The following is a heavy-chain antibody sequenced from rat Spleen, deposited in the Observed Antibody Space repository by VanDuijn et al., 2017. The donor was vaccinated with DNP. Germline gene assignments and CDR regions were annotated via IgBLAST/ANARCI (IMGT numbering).Heavy chain of an antibody. CDR2: INTGSVRT. J-gene: IGHJ2*01. Sequence: VQLQQSGAELAKPGYSVKISCRASVYTFTSYYISWIKQTTGQGIEYIGYINTGSVRTNYNEKFKDNATWTVDKSSSTAFMQLSTLTPDDSAVYYCARMDWRSYIDYWGQGVMVTVSS. D-gene: IGHD1-2*01. V-gene: IGHV1-43*01. CDR3: ARMDWRSYIDY. CDR1: VYTFTSYY.